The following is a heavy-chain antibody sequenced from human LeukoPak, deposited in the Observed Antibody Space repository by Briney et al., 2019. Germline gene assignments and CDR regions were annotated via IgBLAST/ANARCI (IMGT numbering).Heavy chain of an antibody. CDR1: GFTFSTYG. CDR2: ISSSISYI. Sequence: SGGSLSLSCAASGFTFSTYGMNWVRQAPGKGLEWVSSISSSISYIYYADSVKGRFTISRDNAKNSLYLQMNSLKTEDTAVYYCTGQAYYYDTSGFNFDYWGQGILVAVSS. J-gene: IGHJ4*02. D-gene: IGHD3-22*01. V-gene: IGHV3-21*04. CDR3: TGQAYYYDTSGFNFDY.